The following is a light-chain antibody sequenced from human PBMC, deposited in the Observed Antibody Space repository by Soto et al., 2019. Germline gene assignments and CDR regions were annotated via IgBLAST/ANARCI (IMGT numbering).Light chain of an antibody. CDR2: SNN. V-gene: IGLV1-44*01. Sequence: QSVLTQPPSASGTPGQRVTISCSGSSSNIGSNTVNWYQQLPGTAPKLLIYSNNQRPSGVPDLFSGSKSGTSASLAISGLQSDDEDDEYCAAWDDSLNGVVFGGGTKLTVL. CDR1: SSNIGSNT. CDR3: AAWDDSLNGVV. J-gene: IGLJ2*01.